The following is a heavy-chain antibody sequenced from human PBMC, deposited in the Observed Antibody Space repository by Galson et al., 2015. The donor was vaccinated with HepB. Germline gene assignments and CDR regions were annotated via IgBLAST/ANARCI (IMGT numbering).Heavy chain of an antibody. CDR2: VDPEDGET. J-gene: IGHJ4*02. V-gene: IGHV1-69-2*01. CDR3: ATDAHRRMTTVTHFDY. Sequence: VKVSCKASGYTFTDYYLHWVQQAPGKGLEWMGLVDPEDGETIYAEKFQGRVTITADTSTDTAYMELSSLRSEDTAVYYCATDAHRRMTTVTHFDYWGQGTLVTVSS. D-gene: IGHD4-11*01. CDR1: GYTFTDYY.